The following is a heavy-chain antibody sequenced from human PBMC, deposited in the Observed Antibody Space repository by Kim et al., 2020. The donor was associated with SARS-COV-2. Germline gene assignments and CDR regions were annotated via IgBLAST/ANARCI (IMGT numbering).Heavy chain of an antibody. CDR3: ASGSSVLLWFREKGEYFQH. V-gene: IGHV4-39*01. D-gene: IGHD3-10*01. Sequence: SETLSLTCTVSGGSISSSSYYWGWIRQPPGKGLEWIGSIYYSGSTYYNPSLKSRVTISVDTSKNQFSLKLSSVTAADTAVYYCASGSSVLLWFREKGEYFQHWGQGTLVTVSS. CDR1: GGSISSSSYY. CDR2: IYYSGST. J-gene: IGHJ1*01.